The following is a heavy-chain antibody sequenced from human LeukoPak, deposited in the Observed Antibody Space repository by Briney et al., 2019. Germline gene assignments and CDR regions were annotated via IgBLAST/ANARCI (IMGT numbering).Heavy chain of an antibody. V-gene: IGHV1-18*01. D-gene: IGHD3-10*02. CDR1: GYTFTSYG. CDR2: ISAYNGNT. Sequence: GASVKVSCKASGYTFTSYGISWVRQAPGQGLEWMGWISAYNGNTNYAQKLQGRVTMTTDTSTSTAYMELRSLRSDDTAVYYCARVSVALGSGSYHPPAYWGQGTLVTVSS. J-gene: IGHJ4*02. CDR3: ARVSVALGSGSYHPPAY.